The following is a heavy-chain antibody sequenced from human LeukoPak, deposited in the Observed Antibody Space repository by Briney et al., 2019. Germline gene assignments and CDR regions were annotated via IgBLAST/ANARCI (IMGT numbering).Heavy chain of an antibody. Sequence: SQTLSLTCTVSGGSISSGSYYWGWIRQPPGKGLEWIGSIYYSGSTYYNPSLKSRVTISVDTSKNQFSLKLSSVTAADTAVYYCARDLRAARRYFDLWGRGTLVTVSS. CDR2: IYYSGST. V-gene: IGHV4-39*07. CDR3: ARDLRAARRYFDL. CDR1: GGSISSGSYY. J-gene: IGHJ2*01. D-gene: IGHD6-6*01.